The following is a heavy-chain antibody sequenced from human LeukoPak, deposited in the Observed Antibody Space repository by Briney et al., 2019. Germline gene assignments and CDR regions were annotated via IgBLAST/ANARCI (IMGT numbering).Heavy chain of an antibody. Sequence: GSSVKVSCKASGGTFSSYAISWVRQAPGQGLEWMGGIIPIFGTANYAQKFQGRVTITTDESTRTAYMELSSLRSEDTAVYYCARHYYDSSGYYRMAAFDIWGQGTMVTVSS. V-gene: IGHV1-69*05. D-gene: IGHD3-22*01. CDR2: IIPIFGTA. CDR1: GGTFSSYA. CDR3: ARHYYDSSGYYRMAAFDI. J-gene: IGHJ3*02.